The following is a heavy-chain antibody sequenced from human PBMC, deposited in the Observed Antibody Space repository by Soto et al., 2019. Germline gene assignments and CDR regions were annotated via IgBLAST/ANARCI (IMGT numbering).Heavy chain of an antibody. CDR3: ANYYYDSSGYYFYPEYFQH. D-gene: IGHD3-22*01. Sequence: GGSLRLSCAASGFTFSSYAMSWVRQAPGKGLEWVSAISGSGGSTYYADSVKGRFTISRDNSKNTLYLQMNSLRAEDTAVYYSANYYYDSSGYYFYPEYFQHWGQGTLVTVS. V-gene: IGHV3-23*01. J-gene: IGHJ1*01. CDR2: ISGSGGST. CDR1: GFTFSSYA.